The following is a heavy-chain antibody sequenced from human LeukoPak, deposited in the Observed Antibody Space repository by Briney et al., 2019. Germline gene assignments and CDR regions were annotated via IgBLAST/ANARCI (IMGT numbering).Heavy chain of an antibody. V-gene: IGHV3-33*01. Sequence: GGSLRLSCAASGFTFSSYGMHWVRQAPGKGLEWVAVIWYDGSSKYYADSVKGRFTISRDNSKNTLYLQMNSLRAEDTAVYYCARDSIIAPFDYWGQGTLVTVSS. CDR1: GFTFSSYG. J-gene: IGHJ4*02. CDR3: ARDSIIAPFDY. CDR2: IWYDGSSK. D-gene: IGHD3-3*02.